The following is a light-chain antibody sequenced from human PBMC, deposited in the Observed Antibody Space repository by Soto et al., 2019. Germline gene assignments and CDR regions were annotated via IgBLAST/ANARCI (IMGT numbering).Light chain of an antibody. CDR2: KSS. CDR1: QSVSIW. CDR3: QQFNTSPWT. V-gene: IGKV1-5*03. Sequence: DMQMTRSPSTLSASEGDRVTISCRASQSVSIWLAWYQQKPGRAPKLLIYKSSILESGVPSRFSGSGSGTEFTLTISSLQPDDFATYYCQQFNTSPWTFGQGTKVDIK. J-gene: IGKJ1*01.